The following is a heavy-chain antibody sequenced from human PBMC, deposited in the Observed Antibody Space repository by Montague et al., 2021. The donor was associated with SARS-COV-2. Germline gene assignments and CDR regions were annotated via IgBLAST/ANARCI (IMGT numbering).Heavy chain of an antibody. Sequence: SETLSLTCTASGGSISSSSYYWGWIRQPPGEGLEWIGSIYCSGSTYYNPSLKSRVTISVDTSKNQFSLKLSSVTAADTAVYYCARLVETYYYYYGMDVWGQGTTVTVSS. J-gene: IGHJ6*02. CDR2: IYCSGST. CDR1: GGSISSSSYY. V-gene: IGHV4-39*01. CDR3: ARLVETYYYYYGMDV. D-gene: IGHD4-23*01.